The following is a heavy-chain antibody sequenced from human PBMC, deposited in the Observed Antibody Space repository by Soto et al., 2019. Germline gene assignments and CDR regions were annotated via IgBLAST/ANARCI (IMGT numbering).Heavy chain of an antibody. CDR1: GGSISSYY. CDR3: ARDVEMATIKTLGWFAP. CDR2: IYYSGST. D-gene: IGHD5-12*01. V-gene: IGHV4-59*01. Sequence: QVQLQESGPGLVKPSETLSLTCTVSGGSISSYYWSWIRQPPGEGLEWIGYIYYSGSTNYNPSLKSRVTISVDTSKNQFSLNLSSVTAADTAVYYCARDVEMATIKTLGWFAPWGQRTLVTVSS. J-gene: IGHJ5*02.